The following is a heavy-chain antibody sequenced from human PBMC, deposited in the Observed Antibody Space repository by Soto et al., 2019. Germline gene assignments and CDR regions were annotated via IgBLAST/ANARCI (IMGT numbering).Heavy chain of an antibody. J-gene: IGHJ4*02. CDR3: ATPLTGLHSDS. CDR1: GFNFSNHI. CDR2: ISSSSSCI. Sequence: PGGSLRLSCAASGFNFSNHIMNWVRQAAGKGLEWVSSISSSSSCIYYADSVKGRFTISRDNAKNSVYLQMNSLRAEDTAVYYCATPLTGLHSDSWGQGPLVTVS. V-gene: IGHV3-21*01.